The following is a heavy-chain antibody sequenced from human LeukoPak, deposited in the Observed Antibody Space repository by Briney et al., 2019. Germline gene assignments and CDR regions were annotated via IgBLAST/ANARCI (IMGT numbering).Heavy chain of an antibody. V-gene: IGHV1-18*01. D-gene: IGHD5-24*01. CDR2: ISAYNGNT. CDR3: ARDPRDGYNMYYFDY. CDR1: GYTFTSYG. J-gene: IGHJ4*02. Sequence: EASVKVSCKTSGYTFTSYGISWVRQAPGQGLEWMGWISAYNGNTNYAQKLQGRVTMTTDTSTSTAYMELRSLRSDDTAVYYCARDPRDGYNMYYFDYWGQGTLVTASS.